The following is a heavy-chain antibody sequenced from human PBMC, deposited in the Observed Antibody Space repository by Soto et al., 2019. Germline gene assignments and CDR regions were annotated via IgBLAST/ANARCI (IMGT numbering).Heavy chain of an antibody. Sequence: QVQLVQSGAEVKEPGASVKVSCEASGYTFTRYYIHWVRQAPGQGLEWMGIINPSGGSTDYAQKVQRRVTMTRDTSTSTVYMELSSLTSEDSAMYYCARRVVNTRTAVSLDSWGQGTLVTVSS. CDR1: GYTFTRYY. J-gene: IGHJ4*02. V-gene: IGHV1-46*01. D-gene: IGHD2-21*02. CDR2: INPSGGST. CDR3: ARRVVNTRTAVSLDS.